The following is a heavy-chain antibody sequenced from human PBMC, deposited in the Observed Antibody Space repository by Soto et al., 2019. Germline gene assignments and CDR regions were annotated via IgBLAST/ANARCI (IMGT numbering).Heavy chain of an antibody. CDR1: GYTFTRYD. J-gene: IGHJ4*02. CDR3: ATLELIAARPFEAFDY. Sequence: ASVKVSCKASGYTFTRYDINWVRQATGQGLEWMGWMNPNSGNTGYAQKFQGRVTMTRNTSISTAYMELSSLRSEDTAVYYCATLELIAARPFEAFDYWGQGTLVTVSS. CDR2: MNPNSGNT. V-gene: IGHV1-8*01. D-gene: IGHD6-6*01.